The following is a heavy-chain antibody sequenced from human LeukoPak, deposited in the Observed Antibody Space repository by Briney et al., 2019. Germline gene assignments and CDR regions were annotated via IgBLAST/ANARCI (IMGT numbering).Heavy chain of an antibody. CDR1: GYSFNVYY. J-gene: IGHJ6*02. CDR3: AREDEGGHFSYYGMDA. V-gene: IGHV1-2*02. Sequence: GASVKVSCEASGYSFNVYYIHWVRQAPGQGLEWMGWIKPKSDDTNYGQNFQGRVTMTRDTSISTAYMELSGLRSDDTAVYYCAREDEGGHFSYYGMDAWGQGTTVTVSS. D-gene: IGHD3-16*01. CDR2: IKPKSDDT.